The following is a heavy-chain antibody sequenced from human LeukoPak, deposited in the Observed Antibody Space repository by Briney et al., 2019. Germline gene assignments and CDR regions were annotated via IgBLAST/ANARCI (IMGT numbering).Heavy chain of an antibody. V-gene: IGHV3-15*01. D-gene: IGHD6-13*01. CDR1: GFTFSNAW. CDR3: ARDGVKYSSSWYGGDY. J-gene: IGHJ4*02. Sequence: GGSLRLSCAASGFTFSNAWMSWVRQAPGKGLEWVGRIKSKTDGGTTDYAAPAKGRFTISRDDSKNTLYLQMNSLRAEDTAVYYCARDGVKYSSSWYGGDYWGQGTLVTVSS. CDR2: IKSKTDGGTT.